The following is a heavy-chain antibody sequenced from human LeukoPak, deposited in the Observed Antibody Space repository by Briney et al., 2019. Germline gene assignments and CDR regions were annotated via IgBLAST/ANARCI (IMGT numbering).Heavy chain of an antibody. CDR3: ARQNGAGYYYYFDS. J-gene: IGHJ4*02. CDR1: GFTFSSYS. CDR2: LSSSSSSI. D-gene: IGHD3-22*01. Sequence: GGSLRLSCAASGFTFSSYSMNWVRQAPGKGLEWVSYLSSSSSSIYYADSVKGRFTISRDNAKNSLYLQMNSLRAEDTAVYYCARQNGAGYYYYFDSWGQGTLATVSS. V-gene: IGHV3-48*01.